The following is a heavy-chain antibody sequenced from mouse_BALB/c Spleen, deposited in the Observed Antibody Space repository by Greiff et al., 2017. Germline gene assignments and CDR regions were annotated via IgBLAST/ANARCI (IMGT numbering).Heavy chain of an antibody. CDR3: ARRITTARDWYFDV. CDR2: IDPYYGGT. D-gene: IGHD1-2*01. Sequence: VQLKESGPELEKPGASVKISCKASGYSFTGYNMNWVKQSNGKSLEWIGNIDPYYGGTSYNQKFKGKATLTVDKSSSTAYMQLKSLTSEDSAVYYCARRITTARDWYFDVWGAGTTVTVSS. V-gene: IGHV1-39*01. CDR1: GYSFTGYN. J-gene: IGHJ1*01.